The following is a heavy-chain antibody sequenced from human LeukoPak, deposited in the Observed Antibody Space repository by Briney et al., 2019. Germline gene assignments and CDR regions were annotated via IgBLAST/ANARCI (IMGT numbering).Heavy chain of an antibody. J-gene: IGHJ6*03. D-gene: IGHD6-6*01. CDR1: GGSFSGYY. Sequence: PSETLSLTCAVYGGSFSGYYWSWIRQPPGKGLEWIGEINHSGSTNYNPSLKSRVTISVDTSKNQFSLKLSSVTAADTAVYYCARQWGGQYSSSYYYYYMDVWGKGTTVTISS. V-gene: IGHV4-34*01. CDR3: ARQWGGQYSSSYYYYYMDV. CDR2: INHSGST.